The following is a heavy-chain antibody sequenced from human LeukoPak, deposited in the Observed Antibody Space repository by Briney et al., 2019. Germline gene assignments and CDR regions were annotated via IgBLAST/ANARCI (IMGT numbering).Heavy chain of an antibody. V-gene: IGHV3-23*01. CDR1: GFTFSSYG. Sequence: GGSLRLSCAASGFTFSSYGMSWVRQAPGKGLEWVSAISGSGGSTYYADSVKGRFTISRDKSKNTLYLQMNSLRAEDTAVYYCAASYRVGYYFDYWGQGTLVTVSS. J-gene: IGHJ4*02. CDR3: AASYRVGYYFDY. D-gene: IGHD1-26*01. CDR2: ISGSGGST.